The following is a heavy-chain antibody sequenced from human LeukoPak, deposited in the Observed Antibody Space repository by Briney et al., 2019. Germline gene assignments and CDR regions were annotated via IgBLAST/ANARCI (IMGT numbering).Heavy chain of an antibody. D-gene: IGHD2-15*01. CDR2: ISSSGSTI. V-gene: IGHV3-48*03. CDR1: GFTFSSYE. CDR3: AKESTGSAFDI. Sequence: GGSLRLSCAASGFTFSSYEMNWVRQAPGKGMGWVTYISSSGSTIYYADSVKGRFTISRDNSKNTLYLQMNSLRAEDTAVYYCAKESTGSAFDIWGQGTMVTVSS. J-gene: IGHJ3*02.